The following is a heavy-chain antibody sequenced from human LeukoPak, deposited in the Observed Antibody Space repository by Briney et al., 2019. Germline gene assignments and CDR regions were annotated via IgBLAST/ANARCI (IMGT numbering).Heavy chain of an antibody. V-gene: IGHV1-69*13. Sequence: SVKVSCKASGGTFSSYAISWVRQAPGQGLEWMGGIIPIFGTANYAQKFQGRVTITAGESTSTAYMELSSLRSEDTAVYYCARQPSSSSWYPDAFDIWGQGTMVTVSS. CDR2: IIPIFGTA. CDR3: ARQPSSSSWYPDAFDI. CDR1: GGTFSSYA. J-gene: IGHJ3*02. D-gene: IGHD6-13*01.